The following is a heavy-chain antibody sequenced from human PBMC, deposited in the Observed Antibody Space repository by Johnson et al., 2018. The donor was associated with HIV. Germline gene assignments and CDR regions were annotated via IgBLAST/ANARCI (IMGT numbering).Heavy chain of an antibody. CDR2: FNNDGNTT. Sequence: VQLVESGGGLVQPGGSLRLSCAASGFAFNNYWMHWVRQAPGKGLVWVSRFNNDGNTTTYADSVKGRFTISRDNAKNTLYLQMDSLRAEDTAVYYCAKGVRGSSCYDAFDIWGQGTMVTVS. V-gene: IGHV3-74*02. CDR3: AKGVRGSSCYDAFDI. J-gene: IGHJ3*02. CDR1: GFAFNNYW. D-gene: IGHD6-6*01.